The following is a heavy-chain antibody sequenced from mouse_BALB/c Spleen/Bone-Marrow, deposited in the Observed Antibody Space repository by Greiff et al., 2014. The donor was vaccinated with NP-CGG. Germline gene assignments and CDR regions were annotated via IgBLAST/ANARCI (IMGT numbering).Heavy chain of an antibody. D-gene: IGHD4-1*01. V-gene: IGHV1-15*01. Sequence: QVQLQQSGAELVRPGASVTLSCKASGYTFTDYEIHWVKQTPVHGLEWIGAIDPETGGNAYNQKFKGKATLTADKSSSTAHMELRSLTSEDSAVYYCTRNWDDYFDYWGQGTTLTVSS. CDR2: IDPETGGN. CDR1: GYTFTDYE. J-gene: IGHJ2*01. CDR3: TRNWDDYFDY.